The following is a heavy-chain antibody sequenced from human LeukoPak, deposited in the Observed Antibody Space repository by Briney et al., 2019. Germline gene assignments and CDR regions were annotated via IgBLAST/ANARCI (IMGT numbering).Heavy chain of an antibody. J-gene: IGHJ4*02. CDR2: VDPEDGET. D-gene: IGHD4-23*01. CDR1: GYTFTDYY. V-gene: IGHV1-69-2*01. CDR3: ATVGGNFNFDY. Sequence: ASVKVSCKVSGYTFTDYYMYWVQQAPGKGLEWMGLVDPEDGETIYAEKFQGSVTITADTSTDTAYMELSSLRSEDTAVYYCATVGGNFNFDYWGQGTLVTVSS.